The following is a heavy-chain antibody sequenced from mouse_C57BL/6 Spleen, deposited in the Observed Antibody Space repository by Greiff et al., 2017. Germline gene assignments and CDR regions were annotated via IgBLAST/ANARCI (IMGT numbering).Heavy chain of an antibody. V-gene: IGHV5-4*01. CDR2: LSDGGSYT. D-gene: IGHD2-2*01. Sequence: EVLLVESGGGLVKPGGSLTLSCAASGFTFSSYAMSWVRQTPAKRLEWVATLSDGGSYTYYPDYVKGRFTISRDNAKNNLYLQMSQLKSEDTAIYYCARVYYGYDGYYFDDWGQGTTLTVSS. CDR1: GFTFSSYA. J-gene: IGHJ2*01. CDR3: ARVYYGYDGYYFDD.